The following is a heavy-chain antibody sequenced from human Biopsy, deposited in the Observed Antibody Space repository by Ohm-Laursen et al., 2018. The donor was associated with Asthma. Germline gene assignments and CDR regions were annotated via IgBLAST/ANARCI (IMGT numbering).Heavy chain of an antibody. CDR3: VKDTLIDSKNYYTFEV. CDR2: IRPGQPDI. D-gene: IGHD3-22*01. Sequence: SLRLSCSAIGFAFSNYPMSWARQAPGKGLTWVGTIRPGQPDIDYEPPVRGRFFISRDDSKNTLYLDMTSLRAEDTAVYYCVKDTLIDSKNYYTFEVWGQGTMVTVSS. V-gene: IGHV3-23*01. CDR1: GFAFSNYP. J-gene: IGHJ3*01.